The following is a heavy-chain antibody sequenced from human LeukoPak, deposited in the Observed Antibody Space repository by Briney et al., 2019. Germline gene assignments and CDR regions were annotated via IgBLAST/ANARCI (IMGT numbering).Heavy chain of an antibody. CDR3: AKDTPNPNENWGSSFYELPYYFDY. J-gene: IGHJ4*02. CDR1: GFTFSSYA. V-gene: IGHV3-30*18. D-gene: IGHD7-27*01. Sequence: GGSLRLSCAASGFTFSSYAMSWVRQAPGKGLEWVAVISYDGSNKYYADSVKGRFTISRDNSKNTLYLQVNSLRAEDTAVYYCAKDTPNPNENWGSSFYELPYYFDYWGQGTLVTVSS. CDR2: ISYDGSNK.